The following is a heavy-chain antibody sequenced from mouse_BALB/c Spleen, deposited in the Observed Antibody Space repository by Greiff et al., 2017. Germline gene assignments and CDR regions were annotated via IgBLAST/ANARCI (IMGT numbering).Heavy chain of an antibody. CDR1: GFNIKDTY. J-gene: IGHJ4*01. CDR3: AREAERVITTVVANEGLYAMDY. V-gene: IGHV14-3*02. D-gene: IGHD1-1*01. CDR2: IDPANGNT. Sequence: EVQLQQSGAELVKPGASVKLSCTASGFNIKDTYMHWVKQRPEQGLEWIGRIDPANGNTKYDPKFQGKATITADTSSNTAYLQLSSLTSEDTAVYYCAREAERVITTVVANEGLYAMDYWGQGTSVTVSS.